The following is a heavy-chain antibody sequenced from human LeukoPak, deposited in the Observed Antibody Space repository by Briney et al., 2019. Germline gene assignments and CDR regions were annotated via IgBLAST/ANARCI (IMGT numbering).Heavy chain of an antibody. Sequence: PGGSLRLSCAASGYTFSSYAMSWVRQAPGKGLEWVSAISGSGGSTYYADSVKGRFTISRDNAKNSLYLQMNSLRAEDTAVYYCATSSDGSFDYWGQGTLVTVSS. CDR1: GYTFSSYA. V-gene: IGHV3-23*01. CDR3: ATSSDGSFDY. CDR2: ISGSGGST. D-gene: IGHD2-2*03. J-gene: IGHJ4*02.